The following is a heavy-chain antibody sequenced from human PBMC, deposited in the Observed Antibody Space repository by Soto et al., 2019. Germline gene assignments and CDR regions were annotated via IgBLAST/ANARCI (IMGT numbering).Heavy chain of an antibody. D-gene: IGHD6-13*01. V-gene: IGHV3-21*01. CDR3: ARLKPAAAPIDY. J-gene: IGHJ4*02. CDR1: GFTFSSYS. CDR2: ISSSSSYI. Sequence: GGSLRLSCAASGFTFSSYSMNWVRQAPGKGLEWVSSISSSSSYIYYADSVKGRFTISRDNAKNSLYLQMNSLRAEDTAVYYCARLKPAAAPIDYWGQGTLVTVSS.